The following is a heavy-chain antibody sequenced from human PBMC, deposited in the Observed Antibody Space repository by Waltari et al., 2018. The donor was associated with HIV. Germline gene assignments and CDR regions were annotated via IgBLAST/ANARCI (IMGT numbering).Heavy chain of an antibody. D-gene: IGHD3-3*01. Sequence: QGQLLPSGAEVKQSGASVRLSCKASGYPFTNYDINWLRQATGQGLEWMGWMNPSTGNAGYAHNFQGRVTMTRDIPINTAYMELSGLTSHDTAVYYCSTSRPGAMFGDAWGQGTLVTVSS. V-gene: IGHV1-8*01. CDR1: GYPFTNYD. CDR2: MNPSTGNA. CDR3: STSRPGAMFGDA. J-gene: IGHJ5*02.